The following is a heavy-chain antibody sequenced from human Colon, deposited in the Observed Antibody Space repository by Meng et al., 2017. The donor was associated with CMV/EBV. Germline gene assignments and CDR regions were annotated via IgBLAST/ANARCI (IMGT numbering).Heavy chain of an antibody. V-gene: IGHV4-34*01. CDR2: INHSGST. CDR3: ARPQTPYSSSWYPYFDL. Sequence: GSFSGYYWSWIRQPPGKGLEWIGEINHSGSTNYNPSLKSRVTISVDTSKNQFSLKLSSVTAADTAVYYCARPQTPYSSSWYPYFDLWGRGTLVTVSS. D-gene: IGHD6-13*01. J-gene: IGHJ2*01. CDR1: GSFSGYY.